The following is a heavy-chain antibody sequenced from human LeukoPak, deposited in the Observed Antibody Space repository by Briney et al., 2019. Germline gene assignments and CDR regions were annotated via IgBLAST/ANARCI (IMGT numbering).Heavy chain of an antibody. V-gene: IGHV1-2*03. CDR3: ARTVRGYSGYGSFDY. CDR1: GYTFTGYY. CDR2: INPNSGGT. Sequence: LGASVKVSCKASGYTFTGYYMHWVRQAPGQGLEWMGWINPNSGGTNYAQKFQGRVTMTRDTSISTAYMELSRLRSDDTAVYYCARTVRGYSGYGSFDYWGQGTLVTVSS. D-gene: IGHD5-12*01. J-gene: IGHJ4*02.